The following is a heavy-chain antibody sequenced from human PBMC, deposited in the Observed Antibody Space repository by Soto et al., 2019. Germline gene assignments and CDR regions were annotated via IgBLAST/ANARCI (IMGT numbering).Heavy chain of an antibody. Sequence: GGSLRLSCAASGSTFSSYAMSWVRQAPGKGLEWVSAISGSGGSTYYADSVKGRFTISRDNSKNTLYLQMNSLRAEDTAVYYCAKGPAYYYDSSGPPSGFDPWGQGTLVTVSS. CDR1: GSTFSSYA. J-gene: IGHJ5*02. CDR3: AKGPAYYYDSSGPPSGFDP. D-gene: IGHD3-22*01. CDR2: ISGSGGST. V-gene: IGHV3-23*01.